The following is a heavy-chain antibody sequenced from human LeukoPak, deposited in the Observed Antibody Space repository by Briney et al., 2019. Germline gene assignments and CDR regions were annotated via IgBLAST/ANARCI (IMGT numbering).Heavy chain of an antibody. CDR1: GFTFSSYA. Sequence: PGGSLRLPCAASGFTFSSYAMHWVRQAPGKGLEWVAVISYDGSNKYYADSVRGRFTISRDNSKNTLYLQMNSLRAEDTAVYYCARRLALDYWGQGTLVTVSS. CDR2: ISYDGSNK. V-gene: IGHV3-30-3*01. J-gene: IGHJ4*02. D-gene: IGHD6-25*01. CDR3: ARRLALDY.